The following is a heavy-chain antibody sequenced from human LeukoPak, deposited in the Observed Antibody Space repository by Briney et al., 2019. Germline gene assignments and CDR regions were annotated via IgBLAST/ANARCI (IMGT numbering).Heavy chain of an antibody. J-gene: IGHJ4*02. CDR3: ARHLTYYYDSSGYFDY. V-gene: IGHV4-59*08. Sequence: SETLFLTCSVSGDSTSTNYWSWVRQSPGKGLEWIGYIYYSGSTNYNPSLKSRVTISVDTSKNQFSLKLSSVTAADTAVYYCARHLTYYYDSSGYFDYWGQGTLVTVSS. D-gene: IGHD3-22*01. CDR1: GDSTSTNY. CDR2: IYYSGST.